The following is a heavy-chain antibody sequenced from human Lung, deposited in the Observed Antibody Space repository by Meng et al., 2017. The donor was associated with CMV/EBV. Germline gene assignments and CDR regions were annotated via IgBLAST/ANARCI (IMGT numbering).Heavy chain of an antibody. D-gene: IGHD2-8*01. CDR3: VKDRGYPAGALMHGMDV. CDR1: GFTFDDYG. CDR2: ISLGGGNA. Sequence: GGSLRLXXAASGFTFDDYGMHWVRQAPGKGLEWIALISLGGGNAYYADSVKGRFTISRDNTKNSLYLQMDRLRVEDTAFYYCVKDRGYPAGALMHGMDVWGQGTXVTVSS. V-gene: IGHV3-43D*03. J-gene: IGHJ6*02.